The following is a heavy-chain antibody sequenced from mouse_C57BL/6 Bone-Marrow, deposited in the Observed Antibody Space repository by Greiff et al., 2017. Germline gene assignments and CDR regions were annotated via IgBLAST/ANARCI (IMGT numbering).Heavy chain of an antibody. CDR1: GYTFTSYW. CDR2: IYPGNSDT. J-gene: IGHJ1*03. Sequence: EVQLQESGTVLARPGASVKMSCKTSGYTFTSYWMHWVKQRPGPGLEWIGAIYPGNSDTSYNQKFKGKAKLTAVTSASTAYMELSSLTNEDSAVYYCTIYYYGSSFYWYFDVWGTGTTVTVSS. CDR3: TIYYYGSSFYWYFDV. D-gene: IGHD1-1*01. V-gene: IGHV1-5*01.